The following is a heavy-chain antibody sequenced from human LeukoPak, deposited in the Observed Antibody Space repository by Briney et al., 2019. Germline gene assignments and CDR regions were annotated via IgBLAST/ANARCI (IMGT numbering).Heavy chain of an antibody. J-gene: IGHJ4*02. V-gene: IGHV3-21*01. CDR2: ISSNGQYT. CDR3: AKGVRYCSSTSCPIYFDY. Sequence: GGSLRLSCGGTGLIFSSSSMNWVRQAPGKGLEWVSSISSNGQYTFYADSVKGRFTISRDNAKNSLYLQMSSLRAEDTAVYYCAKGVRYCSSTSCPIYFDYWGQGTLVTVSS. D-gene: IGHD2-2*01. CDR1: GLIFSSSS.